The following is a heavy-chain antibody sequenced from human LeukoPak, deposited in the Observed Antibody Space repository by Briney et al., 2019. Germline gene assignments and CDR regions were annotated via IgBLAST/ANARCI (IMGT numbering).Heavy chain of an antibody. V-gene: IGHV4-59*01. CDR1: GGSISSYY. CDR2: IYYSGST. CDR3: ARGPGGWSTVTTHGNWFDP. D-gene: IGHD4-17*01. Sequence: SETLSLTCTVSGGSISSYYWSWIRQPPGKGLEWIGYIYYSGSTNYNPSLKSRVTISVDTSKNQFSLKLSSVTAADTAVYYCARGPGGWSTVTTHGNWFDPWGQGTLVAVSS. J-gene: IGHJ5*02.